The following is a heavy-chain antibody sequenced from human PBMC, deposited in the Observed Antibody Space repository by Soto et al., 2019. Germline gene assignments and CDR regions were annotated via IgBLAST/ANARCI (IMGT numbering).Heavy chain of an antibody. J-gene: IGHJ5*02. V-gene: IGHV3-23*01. CDR2: VVGSGGEI. Sequence: GGSLRLSCAASVFTISTYAMTWVRQSPGKGLECVSGVVGSGGEIYYADSVKGRFTISKDNSKNTLYLQMNSLRDEDTAVYYCAKDAVYNDGLWLMDSWGQGTLVTVSS. CDR1: VFTISTYA. D-gene: IGHD2-21*01. CDR3: AKDAVYNDGLWLMDS.